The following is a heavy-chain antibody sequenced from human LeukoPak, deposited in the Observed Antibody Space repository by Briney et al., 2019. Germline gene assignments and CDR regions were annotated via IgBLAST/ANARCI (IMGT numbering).Heavy chain of an antibody. Sequence: GRSLRLSCAASGFTFSSYAMHWVRQAPGKGLEWVAVISYDGSNKYYADSEKGRFTISRDNSKNTLYLQMNSLRAEDTAVYYCARDHYYDSSGYYDYFDYWGQGTLVTVSS. D-gene: IGHD3-22*01. CDR1: GFTFSSYA. J-gene: IGHJ4*02. CDR2: ISYDGSNK. CDR3: ARDHYYDSSGYYDYFDY. V-gene: IGHV3-30*04.